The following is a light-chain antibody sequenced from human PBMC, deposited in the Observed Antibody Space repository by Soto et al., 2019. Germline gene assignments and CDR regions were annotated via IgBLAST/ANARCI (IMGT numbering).Light chain of an antibody. Sequence: EIVLTQSPGTLSLSPGERATLSCRASQSVSSSYLAWYQEKPGQAPRLLIYGASSRATGIPDRFSGSGCGTAFTLTISRLEPEDFAVYYCQQYGSSRVTFGQGTKVEIK. J-gene: IGKJ1*01. CDR2: GAS. V-gene: IGKV3-20*01. CDR3: QQYGSSRVT. CDR1: QSVSSSY.